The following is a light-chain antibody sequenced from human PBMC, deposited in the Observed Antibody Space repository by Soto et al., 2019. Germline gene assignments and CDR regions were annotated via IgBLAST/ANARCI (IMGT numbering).Light chain of an antibody. J-gene: IGKJ4*01. Sequence: DVQMTQSPSSLSASVGDRVTITCRASQDINSWLAWYQQKPGNAPKSLIYAASGLQTGVPSRFSGSASGTDFTLTISNLQPEDSATYYCQQYNIYPLTFGGGTKVEIK. CDR3: QQYNIYPLT. CDR1: QDINSW. CDR2: AAS. V-gene: IGKV1D-16*01.